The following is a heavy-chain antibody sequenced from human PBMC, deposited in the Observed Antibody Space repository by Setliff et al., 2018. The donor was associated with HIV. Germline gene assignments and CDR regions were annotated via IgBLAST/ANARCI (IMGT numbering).Heavy chain of an antibody. J-gene: IGHJ6*03. CDR1: GGSFSSSSHY. D-gene: IGHD3-10*01. Sequence: SETLSLTCSVSGGSFSSSSHYWGWLRQPPGKGLEWTGSTYESGITYYNSSLKSRVTMSVHTSKNQFSLKLKPVTAADTAVYYCARVTIPWGFNYYYMDVWGKGTTVTVSS. CDR3: ARVTIPWGFNYYYMDV. V-gene: IGHV4-39*07. CDR2: TYESGIT.